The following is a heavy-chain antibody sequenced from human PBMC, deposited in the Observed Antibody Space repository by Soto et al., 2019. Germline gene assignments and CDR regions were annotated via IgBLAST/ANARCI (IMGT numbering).Heavy chain of an antibody. CDR2: IRSKVNSYAT. CDR3: TRQPYSTTSSGFDP. CDR1: GFTFRGSA. Sequence: GGSLRLSCAAPGFTFRGSAIHWVRPASGKGLEWVGHIRSKVNSYATAYAASVKGRFTISRDDSKNTAYLQMNSLKTEDTAVYYCTRQPYSTTSSGFDPWGQGTLVTVSS. V-gene: IGHV3-73*01. J-gene: IGHJ5*02. D-gene: IGHD6-13*01.